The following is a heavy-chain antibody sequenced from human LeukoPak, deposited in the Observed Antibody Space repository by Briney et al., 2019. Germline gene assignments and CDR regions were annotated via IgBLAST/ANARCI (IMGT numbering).Heavy chain of an antibody. J-gene: IGHJ1*01. Sequence: PGGSLRLSCAASGFSFDDYTMHWVRQAPGKGLEWVSLITWDGGSTYYADSVKGRFTISRDNSRNSLYLQMNSLRTEDTALYYCAKGYVWGSYREKEYFHHWGQGTLVTVSS. CDR2: ITWDGGST. D-gene: IGHD3-16*02. CDR3: AKGYVWGSYREKEYFHH. V-gene: IGHV3-43*01. CDR1: GFSFDDYT.